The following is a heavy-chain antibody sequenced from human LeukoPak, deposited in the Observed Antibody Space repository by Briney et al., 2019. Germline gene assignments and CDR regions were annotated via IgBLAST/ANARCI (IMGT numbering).Heavy chain of an antibody. J-gene: IGHJ6*02. D-gene: IGHD3-10*01. CDR1: GFTFSSYG. CDR3: ARETGVVRGVIITYYYYGMDV. Sequence: SGGSLRLSCAASGFTFSSYGMHWVRQAPGKGLEWVAVIWYDGSNKYYADSVKGRFTISRDNSKNTPYLQMNSLRAEDTAVYYCARETGVVRGVIITYYYYGMDVWGQGTTVTVSS. CDR2: IWYDGSNK. V-gene: IGHV3-33*01.